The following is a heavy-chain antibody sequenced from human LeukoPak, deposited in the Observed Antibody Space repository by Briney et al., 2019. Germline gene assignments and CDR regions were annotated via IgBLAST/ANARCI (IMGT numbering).Heavy chain of an antibody. CDR3: ARDRGAVAGHY. V-gene: IGHV3-21*01. J-gene: IGHJ4*02. Sequence: PGGSLRLSCAASGFTFSSYSMNWVRQPPRGGGGCVSFISSSSSYIYNADSVKGRFTISRDKANNSLYPQMNSLRGEDTAVYYCARDRGAVAGHYWGQGTLVTASS. D-gene: IGHD6-19*01. CDR1: GFTFSSYS. CDR2: ISSSSSYI.